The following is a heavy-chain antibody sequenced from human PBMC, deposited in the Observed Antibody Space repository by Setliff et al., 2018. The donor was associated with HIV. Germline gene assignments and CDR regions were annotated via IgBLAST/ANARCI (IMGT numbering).Heavy chain of an antibody. V-gene: IGHV4-38-2*01. CDR3: ARVETTVTSRLDY. CDR1: GFSISSGFF. D-gene: IGHD4-17*01. CDR2: IYQSGTT. J-gene: IGHJ4*02. Sequence: PSETLSLTCAVSGFSISSGFFWGWVRQPPGKGLEWIGSIYQSGTTYYNPALKSRVIISVDTSKNQFSLRLTSVTAADTAVYFCARVETTVTSRLDYWGQGTLVTVSS.